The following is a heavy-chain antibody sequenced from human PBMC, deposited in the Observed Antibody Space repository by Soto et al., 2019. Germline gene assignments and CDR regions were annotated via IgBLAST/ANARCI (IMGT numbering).Heavy chain of an antibody. CDR2: IVVGSGNT. Sequence: SVKVSCKASGFTFSSSAVQWVRQARGQRLEWIGKIVVGSGNTNYAQKFQGRVTITRDMSTSTAYMELSSLRSEDTAFYYCAAFDPGPMGFDPWGQGTLVTVSS. V-gene: IGHV1-58*01. J-gene: IGHJ5*02. D-gene: IGHD3-9*01. CDR3: AAFDPGPMGFDP. CDR1: GFTFSSSA.